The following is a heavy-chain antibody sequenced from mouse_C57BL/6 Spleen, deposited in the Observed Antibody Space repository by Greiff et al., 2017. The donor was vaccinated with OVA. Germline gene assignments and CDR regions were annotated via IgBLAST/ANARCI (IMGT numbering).Heavy chain of an antibody. CDR2: ISSGSSTI. D-gene: IGHD2-4*01. CDR3: ARPGGYYDYDGYFDY. Sequence: EVNVVESGGGLVKPGGSLKLSCAASGFTFSDYGMHWVRQAPEKGLEWVAYISSGSSTIYYADTVKGRFTISRDNAKNTLFLQMTSLRSEDTAMYYCARPGGYYDYDGYFDYWGQGTTLTVSS. J-gene: IGHJ2*01. CDR1: GFTFSDYG. V-gene: IGHV5-17*01.